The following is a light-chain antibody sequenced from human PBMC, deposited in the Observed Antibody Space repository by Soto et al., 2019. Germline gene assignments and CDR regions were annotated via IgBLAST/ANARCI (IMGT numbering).Light chain of an antibody. J-gene: IGKJ2*01. CDR1: QSVSSSY. CDR2: DAS. CDR3: QQYGSSPWYT. Sequence: EIVLTQSPGTLSLSPGERATLSCRASQSVSSSYLAWYQQKPGQAPSLLIYDASSRATGIPDRFSGSGSGTDFTLTISRLEPEDVAVYYCQQYGSSPWYTFGQGTKLEIK. V-gene: IGKV3-20*01.